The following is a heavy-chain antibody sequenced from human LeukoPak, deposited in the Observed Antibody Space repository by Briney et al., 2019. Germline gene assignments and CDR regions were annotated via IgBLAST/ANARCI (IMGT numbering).Heavy chain of an antibody. CDR2: IYHKGST. Sequence: WMGEIYHKGSTNYNPSLKSRVNISVDKSKNQFSLKLSSVTAADTAVYYCARGDGVAGYDYWGQGTLVTVYS. D-gene: IGHD6-19*01. J-gene: IGHJ4*02. V-gene: IGHV4-4*02. CDR3: ARGDGVAGYDY.